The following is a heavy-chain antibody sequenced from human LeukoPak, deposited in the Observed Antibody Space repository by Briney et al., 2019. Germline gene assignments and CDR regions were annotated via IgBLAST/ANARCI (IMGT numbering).Heavy chain of an antibody. CDR1: GYTFTGYY. Sequence: ASVKVSCKASGYTFTGYYMHWVRQAPGQGLEWMGLIIPNSGGTNYAQKFEGSVTMTRDTSISTAYMELRRLRTDDTAVCYCAGDGRGITMVADYWGQGTLVTVSS. D-gene: IGHD3-10*01. CDR3: AGDGRGITMVADY. J-gene: IGHJ4*02. V-gene: IGHV1-2*02. CDR2: IIPNSGGT.